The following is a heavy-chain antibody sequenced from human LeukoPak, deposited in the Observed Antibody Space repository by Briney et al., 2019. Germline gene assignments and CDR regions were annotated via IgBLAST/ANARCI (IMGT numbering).Heavy chain of an antibody. J-gene: IGHJ4*02. Sequence: GRSLRLSCVASGFTFTSYGMHWVRQAPGKGLEWMAVISYDGSNKYYADSVNGRFTISRDNSKNTLYLQMNSLRAEDTAVYYCAKDRGIVVVPAAMQVDYWGQGTLVTVSS. CDR1: GFTFTSYG. D-gene: IGHD2-2*01. V-gene: IGHV3-30*18. CDR2: ISYDGSNK. CDR3: AKDRGIVVVPAAMQVDY.